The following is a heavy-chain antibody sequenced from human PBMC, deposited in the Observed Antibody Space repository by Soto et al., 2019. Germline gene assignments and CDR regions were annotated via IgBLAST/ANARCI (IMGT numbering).Heavy chain of an antibody. Sequence: ASVKVSCKASGYTFTSYDINWVRQATGQGLEWMGWMNPNSGNTGHAQKFQGRVTMTRNTSISTAYMELSSLRSEDTAVYYCARAHKPTRQQWLARYDAFDIWGQGTMVTVSS. CDR2: MNPNSGNT. CDR3: ARAHKPTRQQWLARYDAFDI. J-gene: IGHJ3*02. V-gene: IGHV1-8*01. CDR1: GYTFTSYD. D-gene: IGHD6-19*01.